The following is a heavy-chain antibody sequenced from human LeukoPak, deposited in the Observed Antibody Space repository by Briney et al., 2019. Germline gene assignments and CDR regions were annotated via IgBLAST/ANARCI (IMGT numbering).Heavy chain of an antibody. CDR3: AKSSGGSYYAFDY. J-gene: IGHJ4*02. D-gene: IGHD1-26*01. CDR1: GFTFSRNW. V-gene: IGHV3-23*01. Sequence: GGSLRLSCAASGFTFSRNWMSWVRQAPGKGLEWVSAISGSGGSTYYADSVKGRFTISRDNSKNTLYLQMNSLRAEDTAVYYCAKSSGGSYYAFDYWGQGTLVTVSS. CDR2: ISGSGGST.